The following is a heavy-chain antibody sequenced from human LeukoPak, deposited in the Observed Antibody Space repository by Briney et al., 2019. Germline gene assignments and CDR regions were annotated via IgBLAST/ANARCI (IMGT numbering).Heavy chain of an antibody. J-gene: IGHJ4*02. CDR2: IYYSGSA. Sequence: SSETLPLTCTVSRGSVSSGSYYWSWIRQPPGKGLEWIGYIYYSGSANYNPSLKSPVTISVDTSKNQFSLKLSSVTAADTAVYYCARAPVSSGWYYFDYWGQGTLVTVSS. CDR1: RGSVSSGSYY. V-gene: IGHV4-61*01. D-gene: IGHD6-19*01. CDR3: ARAPVSSGWYYFDY.